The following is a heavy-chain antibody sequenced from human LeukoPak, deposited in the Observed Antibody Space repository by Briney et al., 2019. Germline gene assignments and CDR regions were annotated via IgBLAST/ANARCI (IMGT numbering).Heavy chain of an antibody. CDR3: ARDRYYYYYIDV. V-gene: IGHV3-23*01. CDR2: ISGSGGST. CDR1: GFTFSSYA. Sequence: GGSLRLSCAASGFTFSSYAMSWVRQAPGKGLEWVSAISGSGGSTYYADSVKGRFTISRDSAKNSLYLQMNSLRAEDTAVYYRARDRYYYYYIDVWGKGTTVTVSS. J-gene: IGHJ6*03.